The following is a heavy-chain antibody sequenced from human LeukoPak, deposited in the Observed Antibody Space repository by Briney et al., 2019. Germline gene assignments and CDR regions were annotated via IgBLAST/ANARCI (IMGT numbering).Heavy chain of an antibody. CDR2: ISYDGSNK. D-gene: IGHD2-15*01. CDR3: AREVVAATFDY. Sequence: GGSLRLSCAASGFTFSSYAMHWVRQAPGKGLEWVAVISYDGSNKYYADSVKGRFPISRDNSKNTLYLQMNSLRAEDTAVYYCAREVVAATFDYWGQGTLVTVSS. V-gene: IGHV3-30-3*01. CDR1: GFTFSSYA. J-gene: IGHJ4*02.